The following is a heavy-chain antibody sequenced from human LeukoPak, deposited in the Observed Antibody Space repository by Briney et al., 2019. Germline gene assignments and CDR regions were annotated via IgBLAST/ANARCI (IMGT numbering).Heavy chain of an antibody. Sequence: GGSLRLSCAASGFTFDDYAMHWVRQAPGKGLEWVSGISWDSTNTAYADSVKGRFTISRDNAKNSLSLQMDSLRPEDTAFYYCARRATAMQFDYWGQGILATVSA. CDR3: ARRATAMQFDY. V-gene: IGHV3-9*01. D-gene: IGHD2-2*01. CDR2: ISWDSTNT. J-gene: IGHJ4*02. CDR1: GFTFDDYA.